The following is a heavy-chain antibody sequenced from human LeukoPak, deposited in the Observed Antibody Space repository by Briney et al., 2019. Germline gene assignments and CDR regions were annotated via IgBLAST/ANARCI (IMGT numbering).Heavy chain of an antibody. CDR2: IHYSGST. CDR1: GGSINSYY. D-gene: IGHD6-13*01. V-gene: IGHV4-59*01. Sequence: SETLSLTCTVSGGSINSYYWSWIRQPPGKGLEWIGYIHYSGSTNYNPSLKSRGTISVDTSKNHFSLQLSSVTAADTAVYYCARAGIGHGEYFQHWGQGTLVTVSS. CDR3: ARAGIGHGEYFQH. J-gene: IGHJ1*01.